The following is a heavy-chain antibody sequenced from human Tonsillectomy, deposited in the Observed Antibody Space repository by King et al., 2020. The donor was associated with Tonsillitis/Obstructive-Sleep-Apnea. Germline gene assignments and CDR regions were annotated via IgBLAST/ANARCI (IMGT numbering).Heavy chain of an antibody. Sequence: VQLVESGGGVVQPGRSLRLSCAASGFTVSSYAMHWVRQAPGKGLEWVAGISSDGSNKYYADSVKGRFTISRDNSKNTLYLQMNSLRAEDTAVYYCARGRGSYCLDYWGQGTLVTVSS. V-gene: IGHV3-30*01. CDR2: ISSDGSNK. J-gene: IGHJ4*02. CDR3: ARGRGSYCLDY. CDR1: GFTVSSYA. D-gene: IGHD3-10*01.